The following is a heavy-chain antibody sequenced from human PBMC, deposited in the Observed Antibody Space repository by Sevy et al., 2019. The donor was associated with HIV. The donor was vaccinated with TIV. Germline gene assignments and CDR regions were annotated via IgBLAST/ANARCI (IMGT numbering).Heavy chain of an antibody. CDR3: AKDLTVVRGLFDY. V-gene: IGHV3-23*01. D-gene: IGHD2-15*01. Sequence: GGSLRLSCAASGFTFSSYAMSWVRQAPGKGLEWVSAISGSGGSTYYADSVKGRFTISRDNSKNTLYLQMNSLRAEDAAVYYCAKDLTVVRGLFDYWGQGTLVTVSS. CDR2: ISGSGGST. CDR1: GFTFSSYA. J-gene: IGHJ4*02.